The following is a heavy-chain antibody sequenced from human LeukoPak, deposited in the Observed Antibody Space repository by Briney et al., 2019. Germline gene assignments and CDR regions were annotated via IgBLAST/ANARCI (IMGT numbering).Heavy chain of an antibody. D-gene: IGHD3-22*01. CDR3: ARRVDSGFSFDF. CDR2: IYAGDSDT. V-gene: IGHV5-51*01. CDR1: GYTFTNYW. Sequence: GESLKISCKGSGYTFTNYWIAWVRQMPGKGLEWMGIIYAGDSDTRYSPSFQGQVTISADRSISTAYLQWSSLKASDTAMYYCARRVDSGFSFDFWGQGTLATVSS. J-gene: IGHJ4*02.